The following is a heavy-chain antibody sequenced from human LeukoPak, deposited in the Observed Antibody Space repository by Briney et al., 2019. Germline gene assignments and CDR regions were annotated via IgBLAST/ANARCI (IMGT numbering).Heavy chain of an antibody. J-gene: IGHJ3*02. CDR2: ISYDGSNK. V-gene: IGHV3-30*18. CDR1: GFTFSSYG. CDR3: AKQVGSAGSDAFDI. Sequence: GRSLRLSCAASGFTFSSYGMHWVRQAPGKGLEWVAVISYDGSNKYYADSVKGRFTISRDNSKNTLYLQMNSLRAEDTAAYYCAKQVGSAGSDAFDIWGQGTMVTASS. D-gene: IGHD6-13*01.